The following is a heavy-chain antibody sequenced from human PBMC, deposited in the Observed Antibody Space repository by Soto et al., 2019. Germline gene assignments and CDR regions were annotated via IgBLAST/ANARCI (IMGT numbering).Heavy chain of an antibody. D-gene: IGHD1-26*01. CDR3: ASWKTELYAFDI. J-gene: IGHJ3*02. V-gene: IGHV1-18*01. Sequence: QVQLVQSGAEVKKPGASVKVSCKASGYTFTSYGISWVRQAPGQGLEWMGWISAYNGNTNYVQKLKGRVTMTTDTSTSTAYMELRSLRSDDTAVDYGASWKTELYAFDIWGRGPMVCVSS. CDR1: GYTFTSYG. CDR2: ISAYNGNT.